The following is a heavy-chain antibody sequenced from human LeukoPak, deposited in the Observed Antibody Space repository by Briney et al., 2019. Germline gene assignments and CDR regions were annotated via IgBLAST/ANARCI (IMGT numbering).Heavy chain of an antibody. Sequence: SETLSLTCTVSGGSVSSGSYYWSWVRQPPVKGLERIGYIYYRGSTNYNPSLKSRVTISVDTSKNQFSLKLSSVTAADTAVYYCARGYGSGWYYFDYWGQGTLVTVSS. CDR2: IYYRGST. V-gene: IGHV4-61*01. CDR1: GGSVSSGSYY. D-gene: IGHD6-19*01. J-gene: IGHJ4*02. CDR3: ARGYGSGWYYFDY.